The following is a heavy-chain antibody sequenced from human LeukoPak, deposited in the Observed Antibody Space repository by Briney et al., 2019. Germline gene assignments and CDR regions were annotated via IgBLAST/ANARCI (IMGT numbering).Heavy chain of an antibody. D-gene: IGHD5-24*01. J-gene: IGHJ4*02. CDR1: GGSFSGYY. V-gene: IGHV4-34*01. Sequence: QSSETLSLTCAVYGGSFSGYYWSWIRQPPGKGLEWIGEINHSGSTNYNPSLKSRVTISVDTSKNQFSLKLSSVTAADTAVYYCAREADSDGYDYWGQGTLVTVSS. CDR3: AREADSDGYDY. CDR2: INHSGST.